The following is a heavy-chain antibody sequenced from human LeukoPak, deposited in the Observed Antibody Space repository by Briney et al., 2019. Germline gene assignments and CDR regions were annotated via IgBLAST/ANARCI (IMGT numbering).Heavy chain of an antibody. CDR1: GGTFSSYA. CDR2: IIPIFGIA. J-gene: IGHJ5*02. D-gene: IGHD4-17*01. CDR3: ARAPTTVTTLWFDP. Sequence: SVKVSCKASGGTFSSYAISWVRQAPGQGVEWMGRIIPIFGIANYAQKFQGRVTITADKSTSTAYMELSSLRSEDTAVYYCARAPTTVTTLWFDPWGQGTLVTVPS. V-gene: IGHV1-69*04.